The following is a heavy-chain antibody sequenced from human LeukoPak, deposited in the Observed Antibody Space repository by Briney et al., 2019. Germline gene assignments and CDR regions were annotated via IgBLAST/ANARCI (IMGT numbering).Heavy chain of an antibody. D-gene: IGHD2-15*01. CDR3: ARAVRRYCSGGSCFRFGWFDP. CDR2: IIPIFGTA. J-gene: IGHJ5*02. CDR1: GGTFSSYA. V-gene: IGHV1-69*06. Sequence: SVKVSCKASGGTFSSYAISWVRQAPGQGLEWMGGIIPIFGTANYAQKFQGRVTITADKSTSTAYMELSSLRSEDTAVYYCARAVRRYCSGGSCFRFGWFDPWGQGTLVTVSS.